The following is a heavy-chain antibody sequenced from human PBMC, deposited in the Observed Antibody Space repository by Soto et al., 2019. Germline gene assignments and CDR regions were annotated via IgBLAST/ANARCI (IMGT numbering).Heavy chain of an antibody. V-gene: IGHV1-18*04. CDR3: AREVGYYYYGMDV. J-gene: IGHJ6*02. CDR2: ISAYNGNT. D-gene: IGHD2-2*01. CDR1: GYTFTSYG. Sequence: ASVKVSCKASGYTFTSYGISWVRQAPGQGLEWMGWISAYNGNTNYAQKLQGRVTMTTDTSTSTDYMELRSLRSDDTAVYYCAREVGYYYYGMDVWGHGTTVAVSS.